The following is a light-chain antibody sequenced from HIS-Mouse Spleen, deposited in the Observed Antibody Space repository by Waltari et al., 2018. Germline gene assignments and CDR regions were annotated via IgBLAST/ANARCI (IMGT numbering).Light chain of an antibody. CDR2: KAS. CDR3: QQYNSYLT. CDR1: QSISSW. Sequence: DIQMTQSPSTLSASVADRVTITCRASQSISSWLAWYQQKPGKAPKLLIYKASSLESGVPSRFSGSGSGTEFTLTISSLQPDDFATYYCQQYNSYLTFGGGTKVEIK. V-gene: IGKV1-5*03. J-gene: IGKJ4*01.